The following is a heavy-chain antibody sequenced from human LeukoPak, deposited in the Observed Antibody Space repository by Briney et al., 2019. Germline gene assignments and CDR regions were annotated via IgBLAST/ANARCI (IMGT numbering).Heavy chain of an antibody. CDR1: GFTFSSYG. CDR3: AKERTWFGESTFFDY. J-gene: IGHJ4*02. D-gene: IGHD3-10*01. V-gene: IGHV3-23*01. Sequence: GGSLRLSCAASGFTFSSYGMSWVRQAPGKGLEWVSAISGSGGSTYYADSVKGRFTISRDNSKNTLYLQMNRPRAEDTAVYYCAKERTWFGESTFFDYWGQGTLVTVSS. CDR2: ISGSGGST.